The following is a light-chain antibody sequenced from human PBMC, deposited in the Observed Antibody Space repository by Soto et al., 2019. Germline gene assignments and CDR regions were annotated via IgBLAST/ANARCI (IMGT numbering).Light chain of an antibody. V-gene: IGKV3-15*01. CDR3: QQYNNWPPT. CDR1: QSVSSN. J-gene: IGKJ4*01. CDR2: GAS. Sequence: IVMTQSPATLSVSPGERATLSCRASQSVSSNLAWYQQKPGQAPRLLIYGASTRATGIPATLSGSGSGTEFTLTISSLQSEGFAVYYCQQYNNWPPTFGGGTKVEIK.